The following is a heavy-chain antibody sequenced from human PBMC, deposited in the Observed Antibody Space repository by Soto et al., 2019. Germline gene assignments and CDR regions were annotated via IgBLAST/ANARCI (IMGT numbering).Heavy chain of an antibody. CDR1: GYTFTSYG. Sequence: SSVKVSCKASGYTFTSYGISWVRQAPGQGLEWMGWISAYNGNTNYAQKLQGRVTMTTDTSTSTAYMELRSLRSDDTAVYYCARVGYYERSGYSFALDAFDSWGQGTMVTVTS. CDR2: ISAYNGNT. CDR3: ARVGYYERSGYSFALDAFDS. D-gene: IGHD3-22*01. V-gene: IGHV1-18*01. J-gene: IGHJ3*02.